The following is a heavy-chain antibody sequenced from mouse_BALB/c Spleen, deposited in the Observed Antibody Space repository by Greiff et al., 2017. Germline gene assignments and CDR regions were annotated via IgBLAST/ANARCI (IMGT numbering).Heavy chain of an antibody. J-gene: IGHJ4*01. CDR2: ISSGGSYT. V-gene: IGHV5-9-3*01. D-gene: IGHD1-2*01. Sequence: EVQLVESGGGLVKPGGSLKLSCAASGFTFSSYAMSWVRQTPEKRLEWVATISSGGSYTYYPDSVKGRFTISRDNAKSTLYLQMSSLRSEDTAMYYCATITTATSLYAMDYWGQGTSVTVSS. CDR3: ATITTATSLYAMDY. CDR1: GFTFSSYA.